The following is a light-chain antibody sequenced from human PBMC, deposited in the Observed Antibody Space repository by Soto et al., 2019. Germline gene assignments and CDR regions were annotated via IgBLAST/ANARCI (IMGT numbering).Light chain of an antibody. CDR1: QTISSW. CDR3: QQYDSYSWT. V-gene: IGKV1-5*01. Sequence: DIQMTQSPSTLSASVGDRVTITCRASQTISSWLAWYQQLPGKAPKLLIYDAYTLETGVPSRFSSSGSGTDFTLTISSLQADDFATYYCQQYDSYSWTFGQGTKVDIK. J-gene: IGKJ1*01. CDR2: DAY.